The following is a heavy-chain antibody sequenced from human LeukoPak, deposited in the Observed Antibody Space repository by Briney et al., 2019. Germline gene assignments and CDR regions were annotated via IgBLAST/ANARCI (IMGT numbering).Heavy chain of an antibody. D-gene: IGHD4-17*01. Sequence: PGGSLRLSCSASGFTFSSYAMHWVRQAPGKGLEWVSLISGDGGSTYYADSVRGRFTISRDNSKNSLYLQMNSLRTEDTALYYCAKDKSDTVTFYFDYWGQGTLVTVSS. CDR3: AKDKSDTVTFYFDY. V-gene: IGHV3-43*02. CDR2: ISGDGGST. J-gene: IGHJ4*02. CDR1: GFTFSSYA.